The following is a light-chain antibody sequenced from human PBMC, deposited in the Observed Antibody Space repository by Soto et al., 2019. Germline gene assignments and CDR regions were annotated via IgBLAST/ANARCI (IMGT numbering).Light chain of an antibody. V-gene: IGKV4-1*01. CDR1: QNVLYKSNNENY. CDR3: QQYYNTPPYT. J-gene: IGKJ2*01. CDR2: WAS. Sequence: DIVMTQSPDSLAVSLGERATINCKSSQNVLYKSNNENYLAWYQQKPGQPPKLLIYWASTRKPGVPDRCSGSGSGSEFTLTISSLHAEDVAVYCCQQYYNTPPYTFGQGTKLEI.